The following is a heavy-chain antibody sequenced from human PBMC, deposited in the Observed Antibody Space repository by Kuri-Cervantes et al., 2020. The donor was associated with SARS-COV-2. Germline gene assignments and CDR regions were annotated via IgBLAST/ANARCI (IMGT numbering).Heavy chain of an antibody. Sequence: SGPTLVKPTETLTLTCTFSGFSLSTSGMCVSWIRQPPGKALEWLARIDWDDDKYYSTSLKTRLTISKDTSKNQVVLTMTNMDPVDTATYYCARIQATTVIADYWGPGTLVTVSS. CDR3: ARIQATTVIADY. V-gene: IGHV2-70*12. CDR2: IDWDDDK. J-gene: IGHJ4*02. D-gene: IGHD4-11*01. CDR1: GFSLSTSGMC.